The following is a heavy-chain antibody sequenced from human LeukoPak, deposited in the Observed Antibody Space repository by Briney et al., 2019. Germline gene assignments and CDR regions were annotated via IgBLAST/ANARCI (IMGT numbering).Heavy chain of an antibody. Sequence: GESLKISCKGSGYSFTSYWIGWVRQMPGKGLGWMGIIYPGDSDTRYSPSFQGQVTISADKSISTAYLQWSSLKASDTAMYYCARHSYYGSGSYPFDYWGQGTLVTVSS. CDR1: GYSFTSYW. D-gene: IGHD3-10*01. V-gene: IGHV5-51*01. J-gene: IGHJ4*02. CDR3: ARHSYYGSGSYPFDY. CDR2: IYPGDSDT.